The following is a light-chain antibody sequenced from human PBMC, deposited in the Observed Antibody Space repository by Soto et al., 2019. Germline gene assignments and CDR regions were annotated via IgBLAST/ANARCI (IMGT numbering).Light chain of an antibody. Sequence: DIQMTQSPSSLSASVGDRVTITCRASQSISSYLNWYQQKVGKAPKLLIYTASSLQSGVPSRFSGSGSGTDFTLTISNLQPEDFATYYCQQSFSTPQTFGQGTKVEIK. CDR2: TAS. V-gene: IGKV1-39*01. J-gene: IGKJ1*01. CDR3: QQSFSTPQT. CDR1: QSISSY.